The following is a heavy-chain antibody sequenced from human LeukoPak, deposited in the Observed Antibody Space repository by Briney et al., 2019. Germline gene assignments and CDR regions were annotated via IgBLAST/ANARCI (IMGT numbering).Heavy chain of an antibody. Sequence: GESLKISCKGSGYSFTSYWIGWVRQMPGKGLEWMGIIYPGDSDTRYSPSFQGQVTISADKSISTAYLQWSSLKAADTAVYYCARGVDYWELPTSYFDYWGQGTLVTVSS. CDR1: GYSFTSYW. D-gene: IGHD3-10*01. CDR3: ARGVDYWELPTSYFDY. J-gene: IGHJ4*02. V-gene: IGHV5-51*01. CDR2: IYPGDSDT.